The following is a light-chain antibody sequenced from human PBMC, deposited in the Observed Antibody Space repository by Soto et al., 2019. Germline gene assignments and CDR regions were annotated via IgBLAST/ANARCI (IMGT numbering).Light chain of an antibody. J-gene: IGLJ1*01. Sequence: QPVLTQPPSVSGAPGQTVTISCTGSTSNIGAGYDVHWYQQLPGAAPKLLIFRNNNRPSGVPDRFSGSKSGTSASLAITGLQADDEADYHCQSYDNSLSGNYVFGTGTKVTVL. CDR2: RNN. CDR1: TSNIGAGYD. CDR3: QSYDNSLSGNYV. V-gene: IGLV1-40*01.